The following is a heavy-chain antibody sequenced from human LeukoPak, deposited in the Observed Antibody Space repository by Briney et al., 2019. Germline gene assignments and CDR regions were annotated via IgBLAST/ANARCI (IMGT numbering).Heavy chain of an antibody. J-gene: IGHJ4*02. CDR3: AKFKGHYYYDSSGYCDN. Sequence: PGGSLRLSCAASGFTFRNYAMGWVRQAPGKGLEWVSVISAADGDNTYYADSVKGRFSISRDNSNYTLHLQMNSPRAEDTAVFYCAKFKGHYYYDSSGYCDNWGQGALVTVSS. CDR2: ISAADGDNT. D-gene: IGHD3-22*01. V-gene: IGHV3-23*01. CDR1: GFTFRNYA.